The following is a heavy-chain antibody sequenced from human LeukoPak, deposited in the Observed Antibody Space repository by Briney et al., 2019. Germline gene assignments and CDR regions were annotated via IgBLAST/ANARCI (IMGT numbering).Heavy chain of an antibody. CDR3: ARDLQESLPVYYGMDV. V-gene: IGHV1-46*01. D-gene: IGHD4-11*01. Sequence: GASVKVSCKASGYTFTGYYMHWVRQAPGQGLEWMGIINPSGGSTSYAQKFQGRVTMTRDTSTGTVYMELSSLRSEDTAVYYCARDLQESLPVYYGMDVWGQGTTVTVSS. CDR2: INPSGGST. CDR1: GYTFTGYY. J-gene: IGHJ6*02.